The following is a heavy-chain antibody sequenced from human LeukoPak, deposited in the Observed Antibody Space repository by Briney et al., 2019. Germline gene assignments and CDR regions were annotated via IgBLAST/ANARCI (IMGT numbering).Heavy chain of an antibody. D-gene: IGHD5-24*01. CDR2: INAGNGNT. CDR3: ARGRWSATTASYYLDF. Sequence: ASVNVSCKASEYTFTDCAINWVRQAPGQRLEWMGWINAGNGNTRYSQRFQGRVTITRDTSASTAYMELSSLTSEDTAVYYCARGRWSATTASYYLDFWGQGTLVTVSS. CDR1: EYTFTDCA. V-gene: IGHV1-3*01. J-gene: IGHJ4*02.